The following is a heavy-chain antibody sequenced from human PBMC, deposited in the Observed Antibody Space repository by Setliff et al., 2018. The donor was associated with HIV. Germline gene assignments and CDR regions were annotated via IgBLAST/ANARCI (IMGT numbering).Heavy chain of an antibody. CDR2: FDSSGGT. CDR3: AGDYAGSGRPFDY. Sequence: PSETLSLTCTVSGDSVRSSRYYWSWIRQPAGMGLEWIGRFDSSGGTDYNPSLKSRVTISKDTSKNQLSLKLTSVTAADTAVYFCAGDYAGSGRPFDYWGQGTLVTV. D-gene: IGHD6-19*01. J-gene: IGHJ4*02. V-gene: IGHV4-61*02. CDR1: GDSVRSSRYY.